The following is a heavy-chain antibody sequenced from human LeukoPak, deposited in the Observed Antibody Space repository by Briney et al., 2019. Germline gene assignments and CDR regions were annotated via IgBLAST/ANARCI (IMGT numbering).Heavy chain of an antibody. CDR3: ARGRRSSTTDY. D-gene: IGHD6-6*01. V-gene: IGHV4-34*01. CDR2: INHSGST. CDR1: GGSFSGYY. Sequence: SETLSLTCAVYGGSFSGYYWSWIRQPPGKGLEWIGEINHSGSTNYNPSLKSRVTMSVGTSKNQFSLKLSSVTAADTAVYYCARGRRSSTTDYWGQGTLVTVSS. J-gene: IGHJ4*02.